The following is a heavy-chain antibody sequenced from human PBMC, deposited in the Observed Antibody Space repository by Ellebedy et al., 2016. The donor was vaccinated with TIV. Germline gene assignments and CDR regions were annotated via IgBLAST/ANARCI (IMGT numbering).Heavy chain of an antibody. CDR1: GYTFTTYG. CDR3: ATDRAPDGRNWCIDL. CDR2: ISPYNNKT. Sequence: AASVKVSCKTSGYTFTTYGISWVRQAPGQGLEWMAWISPYNNKTKYTPSLQDRVTMTTDRSTSTVYMELSSLRSEDTAVYYCATDRAPDGRNWCIDLWGRGTLVTVSS. J-gene: IGHJ2*01. D-gene: IGHD1-1*01. V-gene: IGHV1-18*04.